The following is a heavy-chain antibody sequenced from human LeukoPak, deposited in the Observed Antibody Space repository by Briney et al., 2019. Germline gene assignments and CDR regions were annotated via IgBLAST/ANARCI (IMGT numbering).Heavy chain of an antibody. J-gene: IGHJ5*02. Sequence: PGGSLRLSCAVSGFIVSSDYMSWVRQAPGKGLEWVSTIYSGGSTYYADSVKGRFTITRDNSKNTLYLQMNSLRAEDTAVHYRARHDWFDPWGRGTLVTVSS. CDR2: IYSGGST. V-gene: IGHV3-53*01. CDR3: ARHDWFDP. CDR1: GFIVSSDY.